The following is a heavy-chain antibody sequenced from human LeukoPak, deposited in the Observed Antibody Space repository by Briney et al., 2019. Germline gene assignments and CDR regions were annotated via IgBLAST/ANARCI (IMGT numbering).Heavy chain of an antibody. CDR2: IYTSGST. CDR3: ARVALYGYNYYYYHMDV. V-gene: IGHV4-4*07. CDR1: GGSISSYY. J-gene: IGHJ6*03. D-gene: IGHD5-18*01. Sequence: SETLSLTCTVSGGSISSYYWSWIRQPAGKGLEWIGRIYTSGSTNYNPSLKSRVTISVDTSKNQFSLKLSSVTAADTAVYYCARVALYGYNYYYYHMDVWGKGTTVTVSS.